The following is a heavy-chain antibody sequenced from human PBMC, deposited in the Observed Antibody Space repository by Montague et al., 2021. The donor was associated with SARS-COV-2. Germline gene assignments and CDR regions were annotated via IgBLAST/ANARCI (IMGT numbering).Heavy chain of an antibody. CDR2: INYGGST. Sequence: SETLSLTCAVYGGSFSDYHWTWIRQSPGGGLGWIGQINYGGSTKYNPSLRSRVTISKDTSKNQFSLKLTSVTAADTAVYYCARGAPGYWGQGTLVTVSS. V-gene: IGHV4-34*01. D-gene: IGHD1-1*01. CDR3: ARGAPGY. J-gene: IGHJ4*02. CDR1: GGSFSDYH.